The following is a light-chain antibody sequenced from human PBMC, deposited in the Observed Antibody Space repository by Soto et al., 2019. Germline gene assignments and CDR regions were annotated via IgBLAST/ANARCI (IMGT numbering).Light chain of an antibody. CDR3: QVWDSSSDHYV. J-gene: IGLJ1*01. CDR1: NIGSKS. Sequence: SYELTQPPSVSVAPGKTARITCGGSNIGSKSVHWYQQKPLQAPVLLIYYDSDRPSGIPERFSGSNSGITANLTISRVEAGDEDDYYCQVWDSSSDHYVFGTGTKLTVL. CDR2: YDS. V-gene: IGLV3-21*04.